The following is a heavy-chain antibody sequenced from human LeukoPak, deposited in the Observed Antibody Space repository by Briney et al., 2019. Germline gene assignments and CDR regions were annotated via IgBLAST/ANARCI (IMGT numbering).Heavy chain of an antibody. D-gene: IGHD6-19*01. CDR2: ISPYNGNT. CDR3: ARDKEQWLVGALDY. CDR1: GYTFTSYG. V-gene: IGHV1-18*01. J-gene: IGHJ4*02. Sequence: GASMKVSCKASGYTFTSYGITWVRQAPGQGLEWMGWISPYNGNTNYAQKLQGRVTMTTDTSTSTAYMELRSLRSDDTAVYYCARDKEQWLVGALDYWGQGTVVTVSS.